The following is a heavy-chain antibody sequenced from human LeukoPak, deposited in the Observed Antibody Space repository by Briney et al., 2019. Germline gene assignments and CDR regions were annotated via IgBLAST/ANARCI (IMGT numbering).Heavy chain of an antibody. CDR1: GFTVSSNY. Sequence: GGSLRLSCAASGFTVSSNYISWVRQAPGKGLEWVSVIYSGGGTYYADSVKGRFTISRDNSKNTLYLQMNSLRAEDMAVYYCARGMGDSSGYHLYHFDYWGQGTLVTVSS. D-gene: IGHD3-22*01. J-gene: IGHJ4*02. CDR3: ARGMGDSSGYHLYHFDY. V-gene: IGHV3-53*01. CDR2: IYSGGGT.